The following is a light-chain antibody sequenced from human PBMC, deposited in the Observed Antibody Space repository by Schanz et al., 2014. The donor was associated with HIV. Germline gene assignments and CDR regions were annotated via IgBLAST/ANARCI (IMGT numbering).Light chain of an antibody. CDR1: QGISSY. CDR3: QQYDNLPYSLT. V-gene: IGKV1-9*01. Sequence: IQLTQSPSSLSAFVGDRVTITCRASQGISSYLAWYQQKPGKAPKVLIYAASTLQSGVPSRFSGTGSGTDFTFTISSLQPEDTATYYCQQYDNLPYSLTFGPGTKVDIK. J-gene: IGKJ3*01. CDR2: AAS.